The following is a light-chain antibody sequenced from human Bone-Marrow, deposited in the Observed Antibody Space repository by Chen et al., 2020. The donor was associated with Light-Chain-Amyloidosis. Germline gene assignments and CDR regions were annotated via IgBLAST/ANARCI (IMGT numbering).Light chain of an antibody. CDR2: EVS. CDR3: SSHTSSSTWV. J-gene: IGLJ3*02. CDR1: SSDVGSYNR. V-gene: IGLV2-18*02. Sequence: QSALTQPPSVSGSPGQSVTISCTGTSSDVGSYNRVSWYQQPPGTAPKLMIYEVSNRPSVVPDRFSGSKSGNTASLTISGLQAEDEADYYCSSHTSSSTWVFGGGTKLTVL.